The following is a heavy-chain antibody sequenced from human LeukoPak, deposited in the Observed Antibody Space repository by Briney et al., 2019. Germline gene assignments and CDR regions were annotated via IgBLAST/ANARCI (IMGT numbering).Heavy chain of an antibody. Sequence: ASVKVSCKASGYTFTSYYMHWVRQAPVQGLEWMGIINPSGGSTSYAQKFQGRVTMTRDTSTSTVYMELSSLRSEDTAVYYCARVRGDGYNYVGIDYWGQGTLVTVSS. J-gene: IGHJ4*02. CDR1: GYTFTSYY. V-gene: IGHV1-46*01. CDR2: INPSGGST. D-gene: IGHD5-24*01. CDR3: ARVRGDGYNYVGIDY.